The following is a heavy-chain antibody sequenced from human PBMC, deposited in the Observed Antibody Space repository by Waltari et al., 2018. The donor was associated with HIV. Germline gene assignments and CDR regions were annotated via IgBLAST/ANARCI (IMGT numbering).Heavy chain of an antibody. CDR1: GYSFTSYW. V-gene: IGHV5-51*03. Sequence: EVQLVQSGAEVKKPGESLKISCKGSGYSFTSYWIGWVRQMPGKGLEGMGTSYPGSSDTRYTPSFQGQVTISADKSISTAYLQWSSLKASDTAMYYCARLMVRGVNWFDPWGQGTLVTVSS. CDR2: SYPGSSDT. CDR3: ARLMVRGVNWFDP. J-gene: IGHJ5*02. D-gene: IGHD3-10*01.